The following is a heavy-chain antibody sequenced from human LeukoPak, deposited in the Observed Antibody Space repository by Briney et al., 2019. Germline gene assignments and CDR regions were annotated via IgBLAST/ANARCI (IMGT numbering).Heavy chain of an antibody. V-gene: IGHV4-34*01. CDR3: ASPAVVQGRSNDF. CDR1: GGSFSGYH. J-gene: IGHJ4*02. D-gene: IGHD2-21*01. Sequence: PSETLSLTCAVYGGSFSGYHWSWIRQPPGKGLEWIGDVNPSESTNYNASLKSRLTISADTPKNQFSLRLRSVTAADTAVYYCASPAVVQGRSNDFWGQGILVTVSS. CDR2: VNPSEST.